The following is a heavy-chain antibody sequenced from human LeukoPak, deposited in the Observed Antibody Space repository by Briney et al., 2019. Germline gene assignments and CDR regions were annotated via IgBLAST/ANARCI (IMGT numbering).Heavy chain of an antibody. CDR2: ISYDGNNK. CDR3: ARGLGVWYFDL. D-gene: IGHD3-10*01. J-gene: IGHJ2*01. V-gene: IGHV3-33*01. Sequence: PGESLRLSCAASGLTFSSYGMHWVRQAPGKGLEWVAVISYDGNNKCYADSVKGRFSISRDNSKSTLYLQMNSLRLEDTAVYYCARGLGVWYFDLWGHGTLVTVSS. CDR1: GLTFSSYG.